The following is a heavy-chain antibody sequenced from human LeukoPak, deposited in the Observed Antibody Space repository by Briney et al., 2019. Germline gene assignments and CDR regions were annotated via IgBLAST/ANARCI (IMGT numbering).Heavy chain of an antibody. J-gene: IGHJ4*02. D-gene: IGHD3-9*01. CDR3: AKVSYFDWLSYFDS. Sequence: GGSLRLSCVASGFTFSSYAMSWVRQAPGKGLEWVSAISGSGGSTYYADSVKGRFTISRDNSKNTLYLQMNSLRAEDTAVYYCAKVSYFDWLSYFDSWGQGTLVTVSS. CDR2: ISGSGGST. V-gene: IGHV3-23*01. CDR1: GFTFSSYA.